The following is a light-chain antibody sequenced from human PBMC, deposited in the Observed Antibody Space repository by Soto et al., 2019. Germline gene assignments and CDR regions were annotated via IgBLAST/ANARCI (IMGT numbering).Light chain of an antibody. Sequence: DVVMTQSPLSLPVTLGQSASISCTSSPSPVYADGNTYLNWLQQRPGQSPRRLMSKVFNRDSGGPERFSGSASGSDFTLSISGVEAEYRGVSYCMHTSHWPYTFGRGTKLEIK. CDR1: PSPVYADGNTY. V-gene: IGKV2-30*01. J-gene: IGKJ2*01. CDR2: KVF. CDR3: MHTSHWPYT.